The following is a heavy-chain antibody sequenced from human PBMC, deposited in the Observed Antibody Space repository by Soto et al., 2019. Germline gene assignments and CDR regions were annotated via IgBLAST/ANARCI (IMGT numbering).Heavy chain of an antibody. J-gene: IGHJ6*02. V-gene: IGHV3-30-3*01. CDR1: GFTFSSHA. CDR3: ARDRYYDFWSGYYSDYYYGMDV. CDR2: ISYDGSNK. D-gene: IGHD3-3*01. Sequence: PGGSLRLSCAASGFTFSSHAMHWVRQAPGKGLEWVAVISYDGSNKYYADSVKGRFTISRDNSKNTLYLQMNSLRAEDTAVYYCARDRYYDFWSGYYSDYYYGMDVWGQGTTVTVSS.